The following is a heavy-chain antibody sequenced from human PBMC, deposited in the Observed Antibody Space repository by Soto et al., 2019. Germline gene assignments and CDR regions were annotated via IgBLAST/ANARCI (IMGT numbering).Heavy chain of an antibody. CDR2: IYWDDDK. CDR1: GFSLTTSGVG. J-gene: IGHJ4*02. CDR3: AHRLTLNTDWNYGRFDY. D-gene: IGHD1-7*01. V-gene: IGHV2-5*02. Sequence: QITLMESGPTLVKPTQTLTLTCTFSGFSLTTSGVGVGWVRQPPGKALEWLALIYWDDDKRYSPSLKTRLTITKDTSKNHVVLTMTNMDPVDTATYYCAHRLTLNTDWNYGRFDYWGQGILVTVSS.